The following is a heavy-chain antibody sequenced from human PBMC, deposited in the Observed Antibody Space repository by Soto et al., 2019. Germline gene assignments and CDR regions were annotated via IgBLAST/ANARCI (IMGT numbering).Heavy chain of an antibody. D-gene: IGHD3-22*01. J-gene: IGHJ4*02. CDR1: GFTFSDFY. Sequence: GGSLRLSCAAAGFTFSDFYMSWIRQAPGKGLEWVSYISSSGSTIYYADSVKGRFTISRDNAKNTLYLQMNSLRAEDTAVYYCARDRVGDSSGYYPKYWGQGTLVTLSS. CDR3: ARDRVGDSSGYYPKY. CDR2: ISSSGSTI. V-gene: IGHV3-11*04.